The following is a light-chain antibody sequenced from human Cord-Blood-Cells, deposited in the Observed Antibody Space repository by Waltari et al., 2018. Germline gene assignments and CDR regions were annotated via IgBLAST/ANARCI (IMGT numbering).Light chain of an antibody. CDR2: AAS. V-gene: IGKV1-27*01. CDR1: QGFSNY. J-gene: IGKJ1*01. CDR3: QKYNSAPHT. Sequence: DIQMTQSPSSLSASVEDIVTITCRASQGFSNYLAWYQQKPGKVPKLLIYAASTLQSGVPSRFSSSGSGTDFTLTISSLQPEDVATYYCQKYNSAPHTFGQGTKVEIK.